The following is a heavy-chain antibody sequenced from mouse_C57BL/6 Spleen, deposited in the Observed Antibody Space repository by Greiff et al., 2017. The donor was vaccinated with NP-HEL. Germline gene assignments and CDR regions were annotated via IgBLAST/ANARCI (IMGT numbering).Heavy chain of an antibody. CDR3: ARERDWDEAWFAY. J-gene: IGHJ3*01. D-gene: IGHD4-1*01. CDR2: ISDGGSYT. Sequence: QRVESGGGLVKPGGSLKLSCAASGFTFSSYAMSWVRQTPEKRLEWVATISDGGSYTYYPDNVKGRFTISRDNAKNNLYLQMSHLKSEDTAMYYCARERDWDEAWFAYWGQGTLVTVSA. CDR1: GFTFSSYA. V-gene: IGHV5-4*01.